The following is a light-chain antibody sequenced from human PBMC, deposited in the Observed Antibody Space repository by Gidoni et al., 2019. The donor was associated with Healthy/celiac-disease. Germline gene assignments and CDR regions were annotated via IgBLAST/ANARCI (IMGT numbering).Light chain of an antibody. Sequence: DIQMTQSPSSLSASVGDRVTITCRASQSISSYLNWYRQKPGKAPKLLIYAASSLQSGVPSRFSGSGSGTDFTLTISSLQPEDFATYYCQQCYSTPLTFGQGTRLEIK. J-gene: IGKJ5*01. CDR2: AAS. CDR3: QQCYSTPLT. CDR1: QSISSY. V-gene: IGKV1-39*01.